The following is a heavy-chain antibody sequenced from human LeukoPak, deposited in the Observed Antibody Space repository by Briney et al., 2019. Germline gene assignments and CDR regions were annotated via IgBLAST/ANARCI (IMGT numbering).Heavy chain of an antibody. CDR2: ISWNSGSI. CDR3: AKGVVVVPAAIYYGIDV. D-gene: IGHD2-2*02. CDR1: GFTFDDYA. Sequence: GGSLRLSCAASGFTFDDYAMHWVRQAPGKGLEWVSGISWNSGSIGHADSVKGRFTISRDNAKNSLYLQMNSLRAEDTALYYCAKGVVVVPAAIYYGIDVWGQGTTVTVSS. V-gene: IGHV3-9*01. J-gene: IGHJ6*02.